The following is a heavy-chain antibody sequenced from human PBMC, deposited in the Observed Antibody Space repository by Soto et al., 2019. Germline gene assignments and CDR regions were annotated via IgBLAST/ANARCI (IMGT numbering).Heavy chain of an antibody. CDR3: AKDLYYYVLTPDDP. CDR2: VSYDGSIE. Sequence: EHLVESGGGVVQPGRSLRLSCTGSGFTFSSYAMHWVRLAPGKGLEWVAVVSYDGSIENYADSVRGRFTISRDNSKNTLFLKMNSLRVEDTAVYYWAKDLYYYVLTPDDPWGQGPLVTVPS. J-gene: IGHJ5*02. V-gene: IGHV3-30*04. D-gene: IGHD3-10*02. CDR1: GFTFSSYA.